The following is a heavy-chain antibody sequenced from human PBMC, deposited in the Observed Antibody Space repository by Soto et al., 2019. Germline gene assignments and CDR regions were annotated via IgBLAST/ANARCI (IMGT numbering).Heavy chain of an antibody. CDR2: ISFDGSDK. Sequence: GGSLRLSCAASGLTFNSYGMHWVRQAPGEGLEWVAVISFDGSDKYYADSVKGRFTISRDNSKNTVYLHMNSLRYEDTGVYYCATEVPHSYYEFWSGHFDSFDYWGPGILVTVSS. CDR3: ATEVPHSYYEFWSGHFDSFDY. V-gene: IGHV3-30*03. J-gene: IGHJ4*02. D-gene: IGHD3-3*01. CDR1: GLTFNSYG.